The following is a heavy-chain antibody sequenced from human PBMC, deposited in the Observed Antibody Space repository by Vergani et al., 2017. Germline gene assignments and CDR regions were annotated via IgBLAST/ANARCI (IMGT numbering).Heavy chain of an antibody. CDR1: GGSFSGYY. CDR2: INHSGST. CDR3: ARDVSDPDDGGYYYGMDV. Sequence: QVQLQQWGAGLLKPSETLSLTCAVYGGSFSGYYWSWIRQPPGKGLEWIGEINHSGSTNYNPSLKSRVTISVDTSKNQFSLKLSSVTAADTAVYYCARDVSDPDDGGYYYGMDVWGQGP. V-gene: IGHV4-34*01. J-gene: IGHJ6*02. D-gene: IGHD3-16*01.